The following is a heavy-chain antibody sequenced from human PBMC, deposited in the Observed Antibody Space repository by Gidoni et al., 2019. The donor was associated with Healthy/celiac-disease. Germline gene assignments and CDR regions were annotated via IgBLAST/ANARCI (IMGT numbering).Heavy chain of an antibody. V-gene: IGHV4-34*01. D-gene: IGHD6-19*01. CDR3: AKTIAVAGTGNAFDI. J-gene: IGHJ3*02. Sequence: QVQLQQWGAGLLKPSETLSLTCAVYGGSFRGYYWSWIRQPPGKGLEWIGEINHSGSTNYNPYLKSRVTISVDTSKNQFSLKLSSVTAADKAVYYCAKTIAVAGTGNAFDIWGQGTMVTVSS. CDR1: GGSFRGYY. CDR2: INHSGST.